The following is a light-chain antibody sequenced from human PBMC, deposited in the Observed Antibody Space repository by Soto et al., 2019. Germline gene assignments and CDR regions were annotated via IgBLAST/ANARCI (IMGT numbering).Light chain of an antibody. CDR1: QSISSY. Sequence: DIQMTQSPSSLSASVGNMVIITCRASQSISSYLNWYQQKPGKAPKLLIYAASSLHSGVPSRFSGSAYATDLTLTISSMKNDDFGTYYCQQGYTNTITFGQGTRLEI. CDR3: QQGYTNTIT. J-gene: IGKJ5*01. V-gene: IGKV1-39*01. CDR2: AAS.